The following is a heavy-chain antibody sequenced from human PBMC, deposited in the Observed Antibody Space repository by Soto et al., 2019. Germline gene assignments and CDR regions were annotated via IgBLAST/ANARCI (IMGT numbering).Heavy chain of an antibody. CDR1: GFTFSSYA. V-gene: IGHV3-23*01. J-gene: IGHJ4*02. Sequence: GGSLRLSCAASGFTFSSYAMSLVRQAPGKGLEWVSAISGSGGSTYYADSVKGRFTISRDNSENTLYLQMNSLRAEDTAVYYCAKDEGSGYSGYDYYGFDYWGQGTLVTVSS. CDR3: AKDEGSGYSGYDYYGFDY. CDR2: ISGSGGST. D-gene: IGHD5-12*01.